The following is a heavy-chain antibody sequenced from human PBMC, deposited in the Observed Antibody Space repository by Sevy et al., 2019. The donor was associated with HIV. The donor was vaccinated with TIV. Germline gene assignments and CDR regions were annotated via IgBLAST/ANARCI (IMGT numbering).Heavy chain of an antibody. CDR1: GFTFSSYG. V-gene: IGHV3-30*18. J-gene: IGHJ6*02. CDR2: ISYDGSNK. CDR3: AKEGSGWSNYYYGMDV. D-gene: IGHD6-19*01. Sequence: GGSLRLSCAASGFTFSSYGMHWVRQAPGKGLEWVAVISYDGSNKYYADSVKRRFTISRDNSKNTLYLQMNSLRAEDTAVYYCAKEGSGWSNYYYGMDVWGQGTTVTVSS.